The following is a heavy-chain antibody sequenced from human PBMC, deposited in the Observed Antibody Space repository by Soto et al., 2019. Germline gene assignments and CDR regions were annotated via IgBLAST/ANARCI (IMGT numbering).Heavy chain of an antibody. CDR2: ISGSGDST. D-gene: IGHD6-19*01. J-gene: IGHJ4*02. CDR3: AKDLRSGYSSGWPGFDY. Sequence: EVQLLESGGGLVQPGGSLRLSCAASGFTFSNYAMSWVRQAPGKGLEWVSAISGSGDSTYYADSVKGQFTISRDNSKNTLYLQMSSLRAEDTALYYCAKDLRSGYSSGWPGFDYWGQGTLVTVSS. V-gene: IGHV3-23*01. CDR1: GFTFSNYA.